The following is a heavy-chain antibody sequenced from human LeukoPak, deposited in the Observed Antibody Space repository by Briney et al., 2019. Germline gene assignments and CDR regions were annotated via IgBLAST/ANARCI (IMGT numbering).Heavy chain of an antibody. CDR2: IYYSGST. CDR3: ERRDGATGYFDY. J-gene: IGHJ4*02. CDR1: GGSISSSSYY. Sequence: SETLSLTCTVSGGSISSSSYYWGWIRQPPGKGLEWIGSIYYSGSTYYNPSLKSRVTISVDTSKNQFSLKLSSVTAADTAVYYCERRDGATGYFDYWGQGTLVTVSS. D-gene: IGHD1-26*01. V-gene: IGHV4-39*01.